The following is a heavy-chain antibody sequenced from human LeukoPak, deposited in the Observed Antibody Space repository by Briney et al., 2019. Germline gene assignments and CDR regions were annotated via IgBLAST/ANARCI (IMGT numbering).Heavy chain of an antibody. CDR1: GFTFSSYG. Sequence: GGSLRLSCAASGFTFSSYGMHWVRQAPGKGLEWVAFIRYDGSNKYYADSVKGRFTIFRDNSKNTLYLQMNSLRAEDTAVYYCAKDPITIFGVVMDDAFDIWGQGTMVTVSS. V-gene: IGHV3-30*02. J-gene: IGHJ3*02. CDR2: IRYDGSNK. D-gene: IGHD3-3*01. CDR3: AKDPITIFGVVMDDAFDI.